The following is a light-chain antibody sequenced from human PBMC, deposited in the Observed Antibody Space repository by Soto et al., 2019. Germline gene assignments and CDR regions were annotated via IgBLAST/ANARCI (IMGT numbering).Light chain of an antibody. CDR2: KAS. CDR3: QQYNSDLFT. CDR1: QSISSW. V-gene: IGKV1-5*03. J-gene: IGKJ3*01. Sequence: DIQMTQSPSTLSASVGDRVTITCRASQSISSWLAWYQQKPGKAPKLLIYKASSLESGVSSSFSGSGSGTEFTLTISIMQTDDCATYYCQQYNSDLFTFGPGTKVDIK.